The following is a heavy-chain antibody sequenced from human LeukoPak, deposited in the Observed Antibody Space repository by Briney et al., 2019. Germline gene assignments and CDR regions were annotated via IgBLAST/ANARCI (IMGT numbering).Heavy chain of an antibody. V-gene: IGHV3-30-3*01. CDR2: ISYDGSNK. J-gene: IGHJ4*02. Sequence: GTSVKVSCKASGFTFSSSAVHWVRQAPGKKLEWVAVISYDGSNKYYADSVKGRFTISRDNSKNTLYLQMNSLRAEDTAVYYCARDTRPYSTIAAAGTLDYWGQGTLVTVSS. D-gene: IGHD6-13*01. CDR3: ARDTRPYSTIAAAGTLDY. CDR1: GFTFSSSA.